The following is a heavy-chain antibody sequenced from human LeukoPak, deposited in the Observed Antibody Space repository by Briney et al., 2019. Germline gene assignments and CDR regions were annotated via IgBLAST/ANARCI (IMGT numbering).Heavy chain of an antibody. CDR3: ERDGFDYSISNWFDP. J-gene: IGHJ5*02. V-gene: IGHV1-18*01. D-gene: IGHD4-11*01. CDR2: ISAYNGNT. CDR1: GYTFTSYG. Sequence: ASVKVSCKASGYTFTSYGISWVRQAPGQGLEWMGWISAYNGNTNYAQKLQGRVTMTTDTSTSTAYMELRSLRSDDTAVYYCERDGFDYSISNWFDPWGQGTLVTVSS.